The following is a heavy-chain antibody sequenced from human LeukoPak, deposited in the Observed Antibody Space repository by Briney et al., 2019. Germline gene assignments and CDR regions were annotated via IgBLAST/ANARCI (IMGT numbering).Heavy chain of an antibody. Sequence: PSETLSLTCTVSGGSINSYYWTWIRQPAGKGLEWIGRIHTSGNTDYNPSLQSRLTMSVDTSKNQFSLKLSSVTAADTAVYYCAREGSMTARPFVSVDYWGQGTLVTVSS. V-gene: IGHV4-4*07. D-gene: IGHD6-6*01. J-gene: IGHJ4*02. CDR2: IHTSGNT. CDR1: GGSINSYY. CDR3: AREGSMTARPFVSVDY.